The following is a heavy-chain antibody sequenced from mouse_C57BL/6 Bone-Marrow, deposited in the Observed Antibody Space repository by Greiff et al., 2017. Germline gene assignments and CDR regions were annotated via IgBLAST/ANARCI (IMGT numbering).Heavy chain of an antibody. V-gene: IGHV5-4*01. D-gene: IGHD1-1*01. J-gene: IGHJ2*01. CDR2: ISDGGSYT. CDR1: GFTFSSYA. Sequence: DVQLVESGGGLVKPGGSLKLSCAASGFTFSSYAMSWVRQTPEKRLEWVATISDGGSYTYYPDNVKGRFTISRDNAKNNLYLQMSHLKSEDTAMYYCARDPVVNYFDYWGQGTTLTVSS. CDR3: ARDPVVNYFDY.